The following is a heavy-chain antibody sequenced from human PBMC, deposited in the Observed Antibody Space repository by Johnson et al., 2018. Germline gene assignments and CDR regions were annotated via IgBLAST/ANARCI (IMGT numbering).Heavy chain of an antibody. Sequence: VQLVQSGGGLVQPGGSLRLSCAASTFTFNTYHMNWVRQAPGKALEWVSSITDSGRSIYYIDSVRGRFTISRDNAKNSLHLQMDSLRAEDTAVYYCAREHYYYYMDVWGKGTTVTVSS. J-gene: IGHJ6*03. CDR2: ITDSGRSI. CDR3: AREHYYYYMDV. V-gene: IGHV3-21*01. CDR1: TFTFNTYH.